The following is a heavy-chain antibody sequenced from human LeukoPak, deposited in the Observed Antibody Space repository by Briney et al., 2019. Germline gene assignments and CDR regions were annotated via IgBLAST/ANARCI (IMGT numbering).Heavy chain of an antibody. J-gene: IGHJ3*02. CDR2: IYTSGST. CDR3: ARGPYSYDSSGAFDI. CDR1: GGSISSGSCY. Sequence: PSETLSLTCTVSGGSISSGSCYWSWIRQPAGKGLEWIGRIYTSGSTNYNPSLKSRVTISVDTSKNQFSLKLSSVTAADTAVYFCARGPYSYDSSGAFDIWGQGTMVTVSS. V-gene: IGHV4-61*02. D-gene: IGHD3-22*01.